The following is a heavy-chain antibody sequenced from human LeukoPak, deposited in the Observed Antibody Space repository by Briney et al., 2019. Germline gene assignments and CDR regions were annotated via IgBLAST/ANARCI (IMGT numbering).Heavy chain of an antibody. V-gene: IGHV4-39*07. J-gene: IGHJ1*01. Sequence: SETLSLTCTVSGGSISGSNYYWGWIRQPPGKGLEWIGSIYYSGSTYYNPSLKSRVTISVDTSKNQFSLKLSSVTAADTAVYYCARGPRIYDSSGYYYRGYFQHWGQGTLVTVSS. CDR2: IYYSGST. CDR1: GGSISGSNYY. CDR3: ARGPRIYDSSGYYYRGYFQH. D-gene: IGHD3-22*01.